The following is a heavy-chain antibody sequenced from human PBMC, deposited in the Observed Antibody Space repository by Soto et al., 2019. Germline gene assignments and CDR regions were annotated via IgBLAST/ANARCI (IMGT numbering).Heavy chain of an antibody. CDR2: IIPIFGTA. D-gene: IGHD3-10*01. J-gene: IGHJ6*02. CDR3: AREDYYGSGSYYKRDYYYGMDV. Sequence: SVNVSCKASGGTFSSYAISWVRQAPGQGLEWMGGIIPIFGTANYAQKFQGRVTITADESTSTAYMELSSLRSEDTAVYYCAREDYYGSGSYYKRDYYYGMDVWGQGTTVTGSS. V-gene: IGHV1-69*13. CDR1: GGTFSSYA.